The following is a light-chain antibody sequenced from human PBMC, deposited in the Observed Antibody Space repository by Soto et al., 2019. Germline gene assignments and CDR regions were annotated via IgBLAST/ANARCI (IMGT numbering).Light chain of an antibody. V-gene: IGLV2-14*01. CDR2: EVS. CDR3: RSYTGSSTYV. CDR1: SSDVGGYDY. J-gene: IGLJ1*01. Sequence: QSALTQPASVSGSPGQSITISCTGTSSDVGGYDYVSWYQQHPGKAPKLMIYEVSYRPSGVSNRFSGSKSGNTASLTISGLQAEDEADYYCRSYTGSSTYVFGTGTKVT.